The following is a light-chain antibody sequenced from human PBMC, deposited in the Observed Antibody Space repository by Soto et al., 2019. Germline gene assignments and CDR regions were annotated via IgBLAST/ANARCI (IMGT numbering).Light chain of an antibody. V-gene: IGLV1-44*01. CDR3: AAWDDSLNGV. CDR1: SSNIGTNT. CDR2: TTD. J-gene: IGLJ3*02. Sequence: QLVLTQPPSASGTPGQRVTISCSGSSSNIGTNTVNWYQQLPGTAPKLLIYTTDQRPSGVPDRFSGSKSGTSASLAINGLQSEDEADYYCAAWDDSLNGVFGGGTNSPS.